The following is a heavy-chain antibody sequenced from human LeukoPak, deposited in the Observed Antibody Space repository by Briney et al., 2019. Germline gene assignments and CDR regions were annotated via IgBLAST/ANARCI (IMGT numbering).Heavy chain of an antibody. Sequence: PGGSLRLSCAASGFTFSSYSMNWVRQAPGKGLEWVSYISSSSSTIYYADSVKGRFTISRDNAKNSLYLQMNSLRAEDTAVYYCARNSYQLRSGVAFDIWGQGTMVTVSS. CDR1: GFTFSSYS. D-gene: IGHD2-2*01. CDR2: ISSSSSTI. V-gene: IGHV3-48*01. J-gene: IGHJ3*02. CDR3: ARNSYQLRSGVAFDI.